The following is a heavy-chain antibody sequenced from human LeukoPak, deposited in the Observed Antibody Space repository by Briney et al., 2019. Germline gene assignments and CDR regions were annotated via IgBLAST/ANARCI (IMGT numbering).Heavy chain of an antibody. V-gene: IGHV3-9*03. CDR3: AKDLSRQGYYMDV. Sequence: GGSLRPSCAASGFTFDDYAMHWVRQAPGKGLEWVSGISWNSGSIGYADSVKGRFTISRDNAKNSLYLQMNSLRAEDMALYYCAKDLSRQGYYMDVWGKGTTVTVSS. CDR2: ISWNSGSI. CDR1: GFTFDDYA. J-gene: IGHJ6*03.